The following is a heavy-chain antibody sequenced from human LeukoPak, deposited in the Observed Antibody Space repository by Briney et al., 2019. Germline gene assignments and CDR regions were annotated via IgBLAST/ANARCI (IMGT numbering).Heavy chain of an antibody. J-gene: IGHJ2*01. CDR3: AKGPAVVKPESWYFDL. V-gene: IGHV3-23*01. CDR1: GFTFSSYA. CDR2: ISGSGGST. Sequence: GGSLRLSCAASGFTFSSYAMSWVRQAPGKGLEWVSAISGSGGSTYYADSVKGRFTISRDNSKNTLYLQMNSLRAEDTAVYYCAKGPAVVKPESWYFDLWGRGTLVTVSS. D-gene: IGHD3-22*01.